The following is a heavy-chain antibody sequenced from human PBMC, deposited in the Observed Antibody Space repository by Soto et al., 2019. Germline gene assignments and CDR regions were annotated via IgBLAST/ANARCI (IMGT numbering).Heavy chain of an antibody. D-gene: IGHD2-15*01. V-gene: IGHV3-21*01. Sequence: EVQLVESGGGLVQPGGSLRLSCAASGFNFNSYTINWVRQAPGKRLEWLSSISSSGYIFSTDSVRGRFTISRDNAKNSVYLQINSLRDEDTAVYFCARDCSGGSCDPGIDVWGQGTTVTVSS. CDR1: GFNFNSYT. CDR2: ISSSGYI. J-gene: IGHJ6*02. CDR3: ARDCSGGSCDPGIDV.